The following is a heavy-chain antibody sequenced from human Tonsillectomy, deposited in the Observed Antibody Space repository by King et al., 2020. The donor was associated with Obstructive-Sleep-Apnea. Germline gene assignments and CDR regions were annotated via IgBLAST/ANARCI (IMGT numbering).Heavy chain of an antibody. CDR3: ARDRDSNLYFDY. Sequence: QLVQSGGGVVQPRRFLRLFCAASGFTFSSYAIHWVPQAPGKGLDWVAVISSDGSNKYYAASVKGRFTISRDNSKNTLYLQMNSLRAEDTAVYYCARDRDSNLYFDYWGQGTLVTVSS. CDR2: ISSDGSNK. D-gene: IGHD6-13*01. V-gene: IGHV3-30-3*01. J-gene: IGHJ4*02. CDR1: GFTFSSYA.